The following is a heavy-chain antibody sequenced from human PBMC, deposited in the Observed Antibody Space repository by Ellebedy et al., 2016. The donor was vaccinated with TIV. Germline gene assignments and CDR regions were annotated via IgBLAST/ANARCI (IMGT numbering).Heavy chain of an antibody. V-gene: IGHV3-7*01. CDR1: GFTFSNHW. J-gene: IGHJ6*02. CDR3: ARERMVRGVTYSAYHGMDV. D-gene: IGHD3-10*01. CDR2: IKQDGSEK. Sequence: GESLKISXAASGFTFSNHWMSWVRQVPGKGLEWVANIKQDGSEKYCVDSVKGRLTISRDNAKNSLYLQMNSLRAEDTAVYYCARERMVRGVTYSAYHGMDVWGQGTTVTVSS.